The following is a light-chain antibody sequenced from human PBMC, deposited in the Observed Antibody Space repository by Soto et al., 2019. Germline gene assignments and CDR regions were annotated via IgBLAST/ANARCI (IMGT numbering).Light chain of an antibody. CDR3: QERSNWPPRYT. CDR2: DAS. J-gene: IGKJ2*01. V-gene: IGKV3-11*01. CDR1: QSVDTY. Sequence: EIWLTQSPATLSLSPGERVTLSCRASQSVDTYLAWYQQKPGQAPRLLIYDASNRATGIPARFSGSGSGTDFTLTISSLEPEDFALYYCQERSNWPPRYTFGQGTRLEIK.